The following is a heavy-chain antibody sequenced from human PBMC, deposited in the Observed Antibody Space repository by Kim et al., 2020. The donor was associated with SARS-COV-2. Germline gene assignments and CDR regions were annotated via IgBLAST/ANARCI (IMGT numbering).Heavy chain of an antibody. D-gene: IGHD3-9*01. CDR3: AKDPGTLRYFDWLLCSFDY. V-gene: IGHV3-30*02. Sequence: RFTISRDNSKNTLYLQMNSLRAEDTAVYYCAKDPGTLRYFDWLLCSFDYWGQGTLVTVSS. J-gene: IGHJ4*02.